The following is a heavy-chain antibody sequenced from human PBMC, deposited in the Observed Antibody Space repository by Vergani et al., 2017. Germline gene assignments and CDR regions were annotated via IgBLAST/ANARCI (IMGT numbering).Heavy chain of an antibody. CDR3: ARGVGATSGETDDY. CDR1: GGSISSYY. D-gene: IGHD1-26*01. J-gene: IGHJ4*02. Sequence: QVQLQESGPGLVKPSETLSLTCTVSGGSISSYYFTWIRQPPGKGLEWIGYIYYSGSTNYNPSLKSRVTISLDASKNQFSLDLSSVTAADTAVYYCARGVGATSGETDDYWGQGTLVTVSS. V-gene: IGHV4-59*01. CDR2: IYYSGST.